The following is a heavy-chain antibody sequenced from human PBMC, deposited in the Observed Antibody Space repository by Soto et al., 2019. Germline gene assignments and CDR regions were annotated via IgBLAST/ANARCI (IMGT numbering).Heavy chain of an antibody. D-gene: IGHD2-15*01. V-gene: IGHV4-34*01. CDR1: GGSFSGYY. CDR2: INHSGST. Sequence: ETLSLPCAVYGGSFSGYYWTWIRQPPGTGLEWIGEINHSGSTNYNPSLKSRVTISVDTSKNQFSLKLSSVTAADTAVYYCARWVEVSLDYFDSWGQVTPVTVSS. J-gene: IGHJ4*02. CDR3: ARWVEVSLDYFDS.